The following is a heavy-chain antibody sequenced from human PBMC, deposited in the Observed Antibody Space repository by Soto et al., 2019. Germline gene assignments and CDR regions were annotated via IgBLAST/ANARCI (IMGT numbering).Heavy chain of an antibody. J-gene: IGHJ4*02. V-gene: IGHV3-49*04. CDR2: IRGKAYGGTT. Sequence: PVGSLRLSCTASGFTFGDYAMSWVRQAPGKGLEWVGFIRGKAYGGTTEYAASVKGRFTISRDDSKSIAYLQMNSLKTEDTAVYYCTIHKVGATTEYGDYWDQGTLVTVSS. D-gene: IGHD1-26*01. CDR3: TIHKVGATTEYGDY. CDR1: GFTFGDYA.